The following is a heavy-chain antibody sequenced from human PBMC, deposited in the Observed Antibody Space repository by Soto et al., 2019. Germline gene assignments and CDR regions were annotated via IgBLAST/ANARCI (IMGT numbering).Heavy chain of an antibody. V-gene: IGHV1-24*01. Sequence: GASVKVSCTVSGYTLTELSMHWVRQAPGKGLEWMGGFDPEDGETIYAQKSQGRVTMTEDTSTDTAYMELSSLRSEDTAVYYCATDWKYYYDSSGHSYWGQGTLVTVSS. CDR3: ATDWKYYYDSSGHSY. CDR1: GYTLTELS. J-gene: IGHJ4*02. D-gene: IGHD3-22*01. CDR2: FDPEDGET.